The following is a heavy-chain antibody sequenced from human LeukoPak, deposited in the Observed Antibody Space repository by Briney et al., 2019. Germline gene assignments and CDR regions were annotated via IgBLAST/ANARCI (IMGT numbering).Heavy chain of an antibody. CDR3: ARDNLYYDILTGSIDP. V-gene: IGHV3-21*01. D-gene: IGHD3-9*01. J-gene: IGHJ5*02. CDR2: ISSSSSYI. Sequence: GGSLRLSCAASGFTFSSYSMNWVRQAPGKGLEWVSSISSSSSYIYYADSVKGRFTISRDNAKNSLYLQMNSLRAEDTAVYYCARDNLYYDILTGSIDPWGQGTLVTVSP. CDR1: GFTFSSYS.